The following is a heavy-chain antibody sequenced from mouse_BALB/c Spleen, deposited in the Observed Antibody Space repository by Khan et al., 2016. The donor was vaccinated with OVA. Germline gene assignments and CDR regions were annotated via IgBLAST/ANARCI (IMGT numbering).Heavy chain of an antibody. CDR3: ARDYWVAY. Sequence: EVKLVESGGGLVKPGGSLKLSCAASGFTFSNYAMSWVRQSPEKRLEWVASISSGDSTYYLDSVKGRFTISRDNARNILYLQMTSLRSEDTAIYYCARDYWVAYWGQGTLVTVSA. CDR2: ISSGDST. J-gene: IGHJ3*01. V-gene: IGHV5-6-5*01. CDR1: GFTFSNYA.